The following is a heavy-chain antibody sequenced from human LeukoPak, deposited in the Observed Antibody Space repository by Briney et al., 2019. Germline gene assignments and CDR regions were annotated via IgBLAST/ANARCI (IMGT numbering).Heavy chain of an antibody. Sequence: SETLSLTCTVSGGSISSSSYYWGWIRQPPGKGLEWIGSIYYSGSTYYNPSLKSRVTISVDTSKNQFSLKLSSVTAADTAVYYCARGLITMVRGVSTPYYYMDVWGKGTTVTVSS. CDR2: IYYSGST. CDR1: GGSISSSSYY. D-gene: IGHD3-10*01. J-gene: IGHJ6*03. CDR3: ARGLITMVRGVSTPYYYMDV. V-gene: IGHV4-39*07.